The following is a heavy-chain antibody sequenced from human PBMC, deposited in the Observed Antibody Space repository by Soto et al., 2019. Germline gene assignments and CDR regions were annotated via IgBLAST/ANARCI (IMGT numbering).Heavy chain of an antibody. D-gene: IGHD4-17*01. Sequence: QVQLQESGPGLVKPSQTLSLTCTVSGGSISSGGYYWSWIRQHPGKGLEWIGYIYYSGSTYYNPSLKSRVTISVETSKNQLSMKLSSVTAADTAVYYCANEKRYGKDDWYFDLWGRGTLVTVSS. J-gene: IGHJ2*01. CDR2: IYYSGST. CDR1: GGSISSGGYY. V-gene: IGHV4-31*03. CDR3: ANEKRYGKDDWYFDL.